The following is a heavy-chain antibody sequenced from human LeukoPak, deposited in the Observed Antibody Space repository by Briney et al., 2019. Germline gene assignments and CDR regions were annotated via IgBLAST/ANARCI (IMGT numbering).Heavy chain of an antibody. V-gene: IGHV4-4*07. Sequence: SETLSLTCTVSGGSINSFYWTWIRQPAGKGLEWIGRIYSSGSTNFNPSLKSRVTMSVDTSKNQFSLKLSSVTAADTAVYYCARVHDILTGYSPHFDYWGQGTLVTVSS. CDR1: GGSINSFY. CDR3: ARVHDILTGYSPHFDY. CDR2: IYSSGST. D-gene: IGHD3-9*01. J-gene: IGHJ4*02.